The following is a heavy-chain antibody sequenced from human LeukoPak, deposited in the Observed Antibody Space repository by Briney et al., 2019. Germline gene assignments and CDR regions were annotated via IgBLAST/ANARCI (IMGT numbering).Heavy chain of an antibody. J-gene: IGHJ4*02. Sequence: GGSLRLSCAASGFTVSNNYMSWVRQAPGKGLEWVSVIYSGGSTDYAGSVKGRFTISRDNSKNTLYLQMNSLRAEDTAVYYCALNRGSGWYFHYWGQGTLVTVSS. CDR2: IYSGGST. CDR3: ALNRGSGWYFHY. V-gene: IGHV3-66*02. CDR1: GFTVSNNY. D-gene: IGHD6-19*01.